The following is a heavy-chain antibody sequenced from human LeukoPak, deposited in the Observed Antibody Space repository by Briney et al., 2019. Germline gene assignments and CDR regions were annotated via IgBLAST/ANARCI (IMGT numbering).Heavy chain of an antibody. CDR2: ISYDGSNK. V-gene: IGHV3-30*04. J-gene: IGHJ3*02. CDR3: ARAGRGSGSYYNYDAFDI. D-gene: IGHD3-10*01. Sequence: GGSLRLSCAASGFTFSSYAMHWVRQAPGKGLEWVAVISYDGSNKYYADSVKGRFTISRDNSKNTLYLQMNSLRAEDTAVCYCARAGRGSGSYYNYDAFDIWGQGTMVTVSS. CDR1: GFTFSSYA.